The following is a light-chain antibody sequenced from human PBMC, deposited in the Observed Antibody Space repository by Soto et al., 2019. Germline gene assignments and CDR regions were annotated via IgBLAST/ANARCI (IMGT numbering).Light chain of an antibody. CDR3: QKYNNWPFS. J-gene: IGKJ5*01. CDR2: DVS. Sequence: EIVMTQSPASLSVSPGERVTLSCRAGQGVTTNFAWYQQKSGQSPRILIYDVSTRATGVPARLSGTGSETDLNLTISGLQSEDSAVYFCQKYNNWPFSCGQGIRLEIK. V-gene: IGKV3-15*01. CDR1: QGVTTN.